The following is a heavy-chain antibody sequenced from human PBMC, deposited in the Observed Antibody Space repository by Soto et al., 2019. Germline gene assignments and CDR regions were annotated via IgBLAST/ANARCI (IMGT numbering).Heavy chain of an antibody. CDR1: GGSFSGYY. J-gene: IGHJ6*02. D-gene: IGHD3-16*01. Sequence: SETLSLTCAVYGGSFSGYYWSWIRQPPGKGLEWIGEINHSGSTNYNPSLKSRVTISVDTSKNQFSLKLSSVTAADTAVYYCARRRIMITFGGVGDYYYGMDVWGQGTTVTVFS. V-gene: IGHV4-34*01. CDR2: INHSGST. CDR3: ARRRIMITFGGVGDYYYGMDV.